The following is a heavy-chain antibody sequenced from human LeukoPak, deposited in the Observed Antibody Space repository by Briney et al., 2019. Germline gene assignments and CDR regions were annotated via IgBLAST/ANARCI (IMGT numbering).Heavy chain of an antibody. CDR1: GYTFTGYY. CDR2: INPNSGGT. J-gene: IGHJ4*02. D-gene: IGHD3-9*01. Sequence: ASVKVSCKASGYTFTGYYMHWVRQAPGQGLEWMGWINPNSGGTNYAQKFQGRVTMTRDTSISTAYMELSRLRSDDTAVYYCASWTRNYDILTGYYSGYFDYWGQGTLVTVSS. CDR3: ASWTRNYDILTGYYSGYFDY. V-gene: IGHV1-2*02.